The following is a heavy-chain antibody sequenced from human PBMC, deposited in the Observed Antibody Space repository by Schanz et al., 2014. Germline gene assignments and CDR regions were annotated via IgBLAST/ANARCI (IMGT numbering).Heavy chain of an antibody. V-gene: IGHV1-69*04. Sequence: QVQLVQSGDEVKKPGSSVKVSCTASGGTFSSYTISWIRQAPGQGLEWMGRIIPVLAIADYAQKCQGRVTIAADKSTSTASMELSSLRSEDTAVYYCARDGVDAAAGGNYWGQGTLVTVSS. CDR1: GGTFSSYT. CDR2: IIPVLAIA. J-gene: IGHJ4*02. CDR3: ARDGVDAAAGGNY. D-gene: IGHD6-13*01.